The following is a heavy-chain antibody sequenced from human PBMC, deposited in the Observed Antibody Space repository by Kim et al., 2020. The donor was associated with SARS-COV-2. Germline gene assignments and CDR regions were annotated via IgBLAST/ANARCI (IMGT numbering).Heavy chain of an antibody. V-gene: IGHV3-23*01. Sequence: GGSLRLSCAASGFTFSSYAMSWVRQAPGKGLEWFSAISGSGGSTYYADSVKGRFTISRDNSKNTLYLQMNSLRAEDTAVYYCAKDALAYDILTGYTNWGQGTLVTVSS. D-gene: IGHD3-9*01. CDR3: AKDALAYDILTGYTN. J-gene: IGHJ4*02. CDR1: GFTFSSYA. CDR2: ISGSGGST.